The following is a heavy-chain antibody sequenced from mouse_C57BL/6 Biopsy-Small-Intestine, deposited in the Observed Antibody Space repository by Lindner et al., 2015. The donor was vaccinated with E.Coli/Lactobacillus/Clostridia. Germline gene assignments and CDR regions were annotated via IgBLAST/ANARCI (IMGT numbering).Heavy chain of an antibody. CDR2: INPSTGGT. V-gene: IGHV1-42*01. D-gene: IGHD2-10*01. CDR1: GYSFTGYY. Sequence: VQLQESGPELVKPGASVKISCKASGYSFTGYYMNWVKQSPEKSLEWIGEINPSTGGTSYNQKFKGKATLTVDKYSSTAYMQPKSLTSEDSAVYYCARSYYDNLDYWGQGTTLTVSS. J-gene: IGHJ2*01. CDR3: ARSYYDNLDY.